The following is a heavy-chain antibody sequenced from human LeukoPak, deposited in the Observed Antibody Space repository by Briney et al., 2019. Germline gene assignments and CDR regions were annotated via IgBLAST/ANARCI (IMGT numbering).Heavy chain of an antibody. CDR1: GFTVSSNY. Sequence: GGSLRLSCAASGFTVSSNYMSWVRQAPGQGLEWVSVIYSGGSTYYADSVTGRFTISRDNSKNTLYLQMSSLRAEDTAVYYCAREGLDYLRAFDGGGQGTMVTVSS. CDR3: AREGLDYLRAFDG. D-gene: IGHD3/OR15-3a*01. CDR2: IYSGGST. V-gene: IGHV3-53*01. J-gene: IGHJ3*01.